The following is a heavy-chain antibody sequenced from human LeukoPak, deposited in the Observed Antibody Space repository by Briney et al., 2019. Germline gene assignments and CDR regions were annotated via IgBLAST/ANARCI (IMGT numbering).Heavy chain of an antibody. J-gene: IGHJ3*02. CDR2: IYTTGTA. CDR3: TRDHSSSSWMDAFEI. V-gene: IGHV4-4*07. Sequence: SETLSLTCLLSGGSIGPYYWSWVRQAAGKGPEWIGRIYTTGTADYNPSLKGRVFLSVDTSMNEFSLKVTSVTAADTAVYYCTRDHSSSSWMDAFEIWGPGMKVIVSS. CDR1: GGSIGPYY. D-gene: IGHD6-6*01.